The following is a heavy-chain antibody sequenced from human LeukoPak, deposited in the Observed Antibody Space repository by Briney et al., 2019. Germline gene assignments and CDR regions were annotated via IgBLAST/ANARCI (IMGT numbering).Heavy chain of an antibody. CDR1: EYSSSSYW. D-gene: IGHD3-22*01. Sequence: GESLKISCKGSEYSSSSYWISWVRQMPGKGLEWLGSIAPSDSYTTCRPSFQGHVTISTDKSLSTPSLQWSSLRASNPPLYSLRRNRYYYDFSGYYVDYWGQGTLVTVSS. CDR2: IAPSDSYT. J-gene: IGHJ4*02. CDR3: RRNRYYYDFSGYYVDY. V-gene: IGHV5-10-1*01.